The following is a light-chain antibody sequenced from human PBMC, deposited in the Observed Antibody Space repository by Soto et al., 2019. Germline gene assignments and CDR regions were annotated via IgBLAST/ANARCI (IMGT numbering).Light chain of an antibody. CDR3: QRGDT. Sequence: EIVLTQSPATLSLSPGERATLSCRASQSVSSNLAWYQQKPGQAPRLLIYDASNRATGIPARFSGSGSGTDFTLTISCLEPEDFAVYYCQRGDTFGQGTLLEIK. CDR1: QSVSSN. J-gene: IGKJ5*01. V-gene: IGKV3-11*01. CDR2: DAS.